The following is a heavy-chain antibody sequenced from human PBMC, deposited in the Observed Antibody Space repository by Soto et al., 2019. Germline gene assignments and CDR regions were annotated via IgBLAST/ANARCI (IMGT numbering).Heavy chain of an antibody. Sequence: GGSLRLSCAASGFTFSSYAMSWVRQAPGKGLEWVSAISGSGGSTYYADSVKGRFTISRDNSKNTLYLQMNSLRAEDTAVYYCAKGDEDYYDSSGYYYVGGLAFDYWGQGTLVTVSS. CDR1: GFTFSSYA. J-gene: IGHJ4*02. D-gene: IGHD3-22*01. V-gene: IGHV3-23*01. CDR2: ISGSGGST. CDR3: AKGDEDYYDSSGYYYVGGLAFDY.